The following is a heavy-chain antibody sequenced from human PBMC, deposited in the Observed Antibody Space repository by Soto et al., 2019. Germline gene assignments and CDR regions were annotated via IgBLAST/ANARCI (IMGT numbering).Heavy chain of an antibody. CDR1: GGSISSNKYH. J-gene: IGHJ5*02. CDR3: ARRGSSINWFDP. Sequence: QLQLQESGPGLVKPSETLSLTCTVSGGSISSNKYHWGWIRQAPGKGLEWIGTIYYTGTTYYNPSLKSRVTISVDPSKNHFSLKLSSVTAADTAVYYCARRGSSINWFDPWGQGTLVTVSS. V-gene: IGHV4-39*02. D-gene: IGHD6-13*01. CDR2: IYYTGTT.